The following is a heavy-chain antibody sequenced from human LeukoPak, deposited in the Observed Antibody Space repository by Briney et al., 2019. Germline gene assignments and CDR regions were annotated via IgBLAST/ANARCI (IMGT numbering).Heavy chain of an antibody. CDR3: AGTAGYSYGRIDY. Sequence: ASVKVSCKASGYTFTSYYIHWVRQAPGQGLEWMGIINPSGGRTSYAQNFQGRVAVTRDTSTSTIHMELSSLTSEDTAVYYCAGTAGYSYGRIDYWGQGTLVTVSS. J-gene: IGHJ4*02. V-gene: IGHV1-46*01. CDR1: GYTFTSYY. CDR2: INPSGGRT. D-gene: IGHD5-18*01.